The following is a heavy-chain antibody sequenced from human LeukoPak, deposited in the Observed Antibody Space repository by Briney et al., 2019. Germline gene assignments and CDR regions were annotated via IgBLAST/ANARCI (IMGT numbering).Heavy chain of an antibody. CDR1: GFTFSRFA. J-gene: IGHJ6*03. CDR3: ARRAYYMDV. V-gene: IGHV3-30*04. Sequence: PGGSLRLSCATSGFTFSRFAMHWVRQAPGKGLEWLSYILHDGSHVDYAESVKGRFTISRDNSKDTLYLQLNSLTADDTAIYYCARRAYYMDVWGKGTTVAVSS. CDR2: ILHDGSHV.